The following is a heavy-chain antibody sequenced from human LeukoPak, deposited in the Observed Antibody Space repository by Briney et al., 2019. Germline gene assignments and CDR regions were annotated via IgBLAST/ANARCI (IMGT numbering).Heavy chain of an antibody. J-gene: IGHJ4*02. Sequence: ASVKVSCKASGYTFTSYGISWVRQAPGQGLEWMGWINPNSGGTNYAQKFQGRVTMTRDTSISTAYMELSRLRSDDTAVYYCARDFSSSWYADYWGQGTLVTVSS. V-gene: IGHV1-2*02. D-gene: IGHD6-13*01. CDR1: GYTFTSYG. CDR3: ARDFSSSWYADY. CDR2: INPNSGGT.